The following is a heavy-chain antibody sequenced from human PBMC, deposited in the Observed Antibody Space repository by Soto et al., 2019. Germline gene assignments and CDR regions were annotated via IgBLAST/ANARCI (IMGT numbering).Heavy chain of an antibody. CDR2: IRPSGTNT. Sequence: QVQLVQSGAEAKKPGASVKISCKASGYTFTNYNIHWFRQAPGQGLEWLGIIRPSGTNTGYAQGFQGRVTVTRDTSMSTANMELASLTSEDTAVYYCAREPKESFYFDYWGQGTLVTVSS. D-gene: IGHD3-10*01. J-gene: IGHJ4*02. V-gene: IGHV1-46*01. CDR1: GYTFTNYN. CDR3: AREPKESFYFDY.